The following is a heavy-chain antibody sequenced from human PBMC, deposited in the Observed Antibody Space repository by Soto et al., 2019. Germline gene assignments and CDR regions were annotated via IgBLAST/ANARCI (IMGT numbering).Heavy chain of an antibody. D-gene: IGHD2-8*01. V-gene: IGHV3-21*01. CDR3: ARELMVYEAPFDY. J-gene: IGHJ4*02. CDR2: ISSSSSYI. CDR1: GFTFSSYS. Sequence: GGSLRLSCAASGFTFSSYSMNWVRQAPGKGLEWVSSISSSSSYIYYADSVKGRFTISRDNAKNSLYLQMNSLRAEDTAVYYCARELMVYEAPFDYWGQGTLVTVSS.